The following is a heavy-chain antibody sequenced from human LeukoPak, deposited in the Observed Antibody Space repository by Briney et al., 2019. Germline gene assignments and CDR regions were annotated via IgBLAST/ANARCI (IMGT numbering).Heavy chain of an antibody. D-gene: IGHD5-18*01. CDR1: GFTFSSYA. CDR2: ISGSGGST. V-gene: IGHV3-23*01. Sequence: GGSLRLSCAPSGFTFSSYAMSWVRQAPAKGLEWVSAISGSGGSTYYADSVKGRFTISRDNSKNTLYLQMNSLRAEDTAVYYCAKTLLAAMVNNWFDPWGQGTLVTVSS. J-gene: IGHJ5*02. CDR3: AKTLLAAMVNNWFDP.